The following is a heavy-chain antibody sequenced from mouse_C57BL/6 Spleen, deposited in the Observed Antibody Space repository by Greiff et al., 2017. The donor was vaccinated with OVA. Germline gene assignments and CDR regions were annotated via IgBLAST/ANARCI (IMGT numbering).Heavy chain of an antibody. V-gene: IGHV1-69*01. CDR2: IDPSDSYT. CDR1: GYTFTSYW. CDR3: ARTYYGSSYGAMDY. Sequence: QVQLQQPGAELVMPGASVKLSCKASGYTFTSYWMHWVKQRPGQGLEWIGEIDPSDSYTNYNQKFKGKSTLTVDKSSSTAYMQLSSLTYEDSAVYYCARTYYGSSYGAMDYWGQGTSVTVSS. J-gene: IGHJ4*01. D-gene: IGHD1-1*01.